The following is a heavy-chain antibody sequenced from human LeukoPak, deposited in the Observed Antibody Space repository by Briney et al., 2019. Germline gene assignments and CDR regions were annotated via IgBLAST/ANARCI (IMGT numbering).Heavy chain of an antibody. V-gene: IGHV1-2*02. Sequence: ASVKVSCKASGYTLTGYYMHWVRQAPGEGPEWVAWINPNSGGTNYAQKFQGRVTMTRDTSISTAYMELSRVTSDDTAVYYCAREVTLVVEPTTNAFDIWGQRTMVTVSS. CDR3: AREVTLVVEPTTNAFDI. D-gene: IGHD2-15*01. J-gene: IGHJ3*02. CDR1: GYTLTGYY. CDR2: INPNSGGT.